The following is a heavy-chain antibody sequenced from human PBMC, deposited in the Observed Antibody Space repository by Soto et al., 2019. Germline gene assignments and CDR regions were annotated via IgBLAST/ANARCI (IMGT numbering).Heavy chain of an antibody. CDR1: GGSISSYY. V-gene: IGHV4-59*08. CDR3: ARPGYDSSGHYLYYFDY. Sequence: QVQLQESGPGLVKPSETLSLTCTVSGGSISSYYWSWIRQPPGKGLEWIGYIYYSGSTNYNPSLNSRVTISVDTSKNQFSLKLSSVTAADTAVYYCARPGYDSSGHYLYYFDYWGQGTLVTVSS. CDR2: IYYSGST. D-gene: IGHD3-22*01. J-gene: IGHJ4*02.